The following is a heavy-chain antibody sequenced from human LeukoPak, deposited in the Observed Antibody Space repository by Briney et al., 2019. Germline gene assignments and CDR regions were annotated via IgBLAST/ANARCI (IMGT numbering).Heavy chain of an antibody. CDR1: GFTFSSYT. Sequence: GGSLRLSCAASGFTFSSYTMTWVRQAPGKGLEWVSVISGSGGITYYADSVKGRFTISRDNSKNTLYLQMNSLRAEDTAVYYCAKGRKEGTTATSFDYWGQGTLVTVSS. CDR2: ISGSGGIT. D-gene: IGHD1-7*01. CDR3: AKGRKEGTTATSFDY. V-gene: IGHV3-23*01. J-gene: IGHJ4*02.